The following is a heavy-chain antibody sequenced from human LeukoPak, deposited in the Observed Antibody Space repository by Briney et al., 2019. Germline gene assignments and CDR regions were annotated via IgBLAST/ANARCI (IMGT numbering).Heavy chain of an antibody. CDR1: GGSFSGYY. CDR2: INHSGST. Sequence: SETLSLTCAVYGGSFSGYYWSWIRQPPGKGLEWIGEINHSGSTNYNPSLKSRVTISVDTSKNQFSLKLSSVTAADTAVYYCARVAAGYGDNGRSFDYWGQGTLVTVSS. CDR3: ARVAAGYGDNGRSFDY. J-gene: IGHJ4*02. V-gene: IGHV4-34*01. D-gene: IGHD4-23*01.